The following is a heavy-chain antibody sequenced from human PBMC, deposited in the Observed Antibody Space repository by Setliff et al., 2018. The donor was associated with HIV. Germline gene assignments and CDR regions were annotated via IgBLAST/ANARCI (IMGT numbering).Heavy chain of an antibody. J-gene: IGHJ4*02. CDR2: IIPIFGTA. CDR3: VRTREMVRGVITPAFDY. CDR1: GGTFSSYT. D-gene: IGHD3-10*01. Sequence: SVKVSCKASGGTFSSYTINWVRQAPGQGLEWMGGIIPIFGTANYAQKFQGRVTITTDESTSTAYMELSSLRSEDTALYYCVRTREMVRGVITPAFDYWGLGTLVTVSS. V-gene: IGHV1-69*05.